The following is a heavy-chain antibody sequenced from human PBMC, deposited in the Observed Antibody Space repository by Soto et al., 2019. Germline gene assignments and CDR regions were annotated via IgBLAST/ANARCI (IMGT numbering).Heavy chain of an antibody. D-gene: IGHD3-10*01. CDR1: GFTFSDYY. Sequence: QVQLVESGGGLVKPGGSLRLSCAASGFTFSDYYMSWIRQAPGKGLEWVSYISSSGSTIYYADSVKGRFTISRDNAKKSLYLQMNSLRAEDTAVYYCARTMVRGVITLQHYYYMDVWGKGTTVTVSS. CDR3: ARTMVRGVITLQHYYYMDV. J-gene: IGHJ6*03. V-gene: IGHV3-11*01. CDR2: ISSSGSTI.